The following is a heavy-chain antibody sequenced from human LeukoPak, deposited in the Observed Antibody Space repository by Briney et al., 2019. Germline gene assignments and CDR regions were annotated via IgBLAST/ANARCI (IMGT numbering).Heavy chain of an antibody. D-gene: IGHD3-16*01. V-gene: IGHV3-21*01. Sequence: GGSLRLSCAASGFTFSSYSMNWVRQAPGKGLEWVSSISSSSSYIYYGDSVKGRFTISRDNAKNSLYLQMNSLRAEDTAVYYCARDSFGGVTRDFDYWGQGTLVTVSS. CDR2: ISSSSSYI. CDR3: ARDSFGGVTRDFDY. J-gene: IGHJ4*02. CDR1: GFTFSSYS.